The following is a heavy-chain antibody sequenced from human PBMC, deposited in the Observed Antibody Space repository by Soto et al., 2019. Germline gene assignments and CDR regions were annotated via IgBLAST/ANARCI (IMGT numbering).Heavy chain of an antibody. CDR1: GYTFTSYD. D-gene: IGHD1-26*01. CDR2: MNPNSGNT. CDR3: ARMGSFYYYMDV. Sequence: ASVKVSCKASGYTFTSYDINWVRQATGHGLEWMGWMNPNSGNTGYAQKFQGRVTMTRNTSISTAYMELSSLRSEDTAVYYCARMGSFYYYMDVWGKGTTVTVS. J-gene: IGHJ6*03. V-gene: IGHV1-8*01.